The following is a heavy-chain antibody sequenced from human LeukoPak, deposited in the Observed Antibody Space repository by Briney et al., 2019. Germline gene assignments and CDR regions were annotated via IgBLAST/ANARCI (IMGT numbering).Heavy chain of an antibody. V-gene: IGHV1-18*01. J-gene: IGHJ6*03. CDR3: ARVLAAGDYYYYMDV. D-gene: IGHD6-13*01. Sequence: GASVKVSCKASGYTFTSYGISWVRQAPGQGLEWMGGISAYNGNTNYAQKLQGRVTMTTDTSTSTAYMELRSLRSDDTAVYYCARVLAAGDYYYYMDVWGKGTTVTVSS. CDR1: GYTFTSYG. CDR2: ISAYNGNT.